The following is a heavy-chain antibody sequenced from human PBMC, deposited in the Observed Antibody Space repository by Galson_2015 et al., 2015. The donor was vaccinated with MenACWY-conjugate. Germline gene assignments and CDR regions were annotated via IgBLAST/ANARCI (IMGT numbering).Heavy chain of an antibody. CDR1: GFTFSSYA. CDR2: ISGSGGST. CDR3: ARKHSVGTMVRGLGVLTHWYIDL. D-gene: IGHD3-10*01. V-gene: IGHV3-23*01. J-gene: IGHJ2*01. Sequence: SLRLSCAASGFTFSSYAMSWVRQAPGKGLEWVSAISGSGGSTYYADSVKGRFTISRDNSKNTLYLQMNSLRAEDTAVYYCARKHSVGTMVRGLGVLTHWYIDLWGRGTLVTVSS.